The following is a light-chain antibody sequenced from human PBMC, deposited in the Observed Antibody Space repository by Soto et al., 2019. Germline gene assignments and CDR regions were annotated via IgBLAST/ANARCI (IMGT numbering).Light chain of an antibody. Sequence: DIQMTQSPSTLSASVGDRVTITCRASQSISSWLAWYQQKPGKAPKVLIYKASSLESGVPSRFSGSGSGTKFTLTIRSLQPDDFAPYYCQQYNSYPLTFGQGTKVEIK. CDR1: QSISSW. J-gene: IGKJ1*01. CDR2: KAS. V-gene: IGKV1-5*03. CDR3: QQYNSYPLT.